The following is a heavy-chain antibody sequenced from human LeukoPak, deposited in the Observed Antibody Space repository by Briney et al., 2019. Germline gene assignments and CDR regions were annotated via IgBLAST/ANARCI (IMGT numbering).Heavy chain of an antibody. Sequence: ASVKVSCKASGYTFPSYFMHWVRQAPGQGLEWMGIINPTGGSTTYAQKFQGRVTMTRDTSTSTVYMELSSLRSDDTAVYYCARGLTPFDYWGQGTLVTVSS. J-gene: IGHJ4*02. D-gene: IGHD4/OR15-4a*01. V-gene: IGHV1-46*01. CDR2: INPTGGST. CDR3: ARGLTPFDY. CDR1: GYTFPSYF.